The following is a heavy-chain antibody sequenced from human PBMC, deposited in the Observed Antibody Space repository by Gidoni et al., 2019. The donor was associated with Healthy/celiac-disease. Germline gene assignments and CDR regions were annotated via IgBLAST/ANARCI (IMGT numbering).Heavy chain of an antibody. D-gene: IGHD5-12*01. CDR2: IKSKTDGGTT. V-gene: IGHV3-15*01. Sequence: EVQLVESGGGLLKPGGSLRLSCAASGFTFSKAGMSWVRQAPGKGLGWVGRIKSKTDGGTTDYAAPVKGRFTISRDDSKNTLYLQMNSLKTEDTAVYYCTTDGYSRGPRGNDAFDIWGQGTMVTVSS. CDR1: GFTFSKAG. J-gene: IGHJ3*02. CDR3: TTDGYSRGPRGNDAFDI.